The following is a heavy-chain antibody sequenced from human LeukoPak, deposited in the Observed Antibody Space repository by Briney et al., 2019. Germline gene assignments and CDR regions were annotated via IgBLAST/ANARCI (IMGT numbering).Heavy chain of an antibody. J-gene: IGHJ3*02. CDR2: VYYSGST. CDR1: GGSISSYN. D-gene: IGHD3-10*01. CDR3: ARARGPWGSGSHLSFDI. Sequence: SETLSLTCTVSGGSISSYNWSWIRQPPGKGLEWIGYVYYSGSTNYNPSLKSRVTISVDTSKNQFSLKLSSVTAADTAVYYCARARGPWGSGSHLSFDIWGQGTMVTVSS. V-gene: IGHV4-59*01.